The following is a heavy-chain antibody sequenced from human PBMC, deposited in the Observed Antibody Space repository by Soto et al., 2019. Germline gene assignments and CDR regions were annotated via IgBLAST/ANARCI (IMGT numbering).Heavy chain of an antibody. Sequence: GGSLRLSCAASGFTFSNAWMSWVRQAPGKGLEWVAVISYDGINKYYADSVKGRFTIYRDNPKNTLYLQMNSLRAEDTAVYYCAKAPYYYYGMDVWGQGTTVTVSS. CDR2: ISYDGINK. CDR3: AKAPYYYYGMDV. V-gene: IGHV3-30*18. CDR1: GFTFSNAW. J-gene: IGHJ6*02.